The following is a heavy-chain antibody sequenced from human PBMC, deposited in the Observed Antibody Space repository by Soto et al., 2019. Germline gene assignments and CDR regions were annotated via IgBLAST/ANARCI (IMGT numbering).Heavy chain of an antibody. J-gene: IGHJ4*02. D-gene: IGHD4-4*01. CDR1: GFTFSSYA. CDR3: AKETLQYPAQIY. Sequence: SLRLSCAASGFTFSSYAMSWVRQAPEKGLEWVSAISGSGGSTYYADSVKGRFTISRDNSKNTLYLQMNSLRAEDTAVYYCAKETLQYPAQIYWGQGTLVTVSS. CDR2: ISGSGGST. V-gene: IGHV3-23*01.